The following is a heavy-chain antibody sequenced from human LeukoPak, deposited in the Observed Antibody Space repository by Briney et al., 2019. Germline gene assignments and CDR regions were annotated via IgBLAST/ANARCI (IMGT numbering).Heavy chain of an antibody. Sequence: PGRSLRLSCAASGFTFSSYAMHWVRQAPGKGLEWVAVISYDGSNKYYADSVKGRFTISRDNSKNTLYLQMNSLRAEDTAVYYCARGAARDYWGQGILVAVSS. V-gene: IGHV3-30-3*01. CDR3: ARGAARDY. J-gene: IGHJ4*02. CDR1: GFTFSSYA. CDR2: ISYDGSNK. D-gene: IGHD6-6*01.